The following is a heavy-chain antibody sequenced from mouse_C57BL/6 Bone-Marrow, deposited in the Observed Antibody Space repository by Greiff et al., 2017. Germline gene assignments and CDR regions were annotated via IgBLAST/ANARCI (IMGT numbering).Heavy chain of an antibody. CDR2: IYPRSGNT. CDR3: ARGGYYGWFAD. D-gene: IGHD1-1*01. Sequence: QVQLQQSGAELARPGASVKLSCKASGYTFTSYGISWVKQRTGQGLEWIGEIYPRSGNTYYTAKFKGQATLTADKSSSTAYLELRSLTSEDSAVYVCARGGYYGWFADWGQGTLVTVSA. CDR1: GYTFTSYG. V-gene: IGHV1-81*01. J-gene: IGHJ3*01.